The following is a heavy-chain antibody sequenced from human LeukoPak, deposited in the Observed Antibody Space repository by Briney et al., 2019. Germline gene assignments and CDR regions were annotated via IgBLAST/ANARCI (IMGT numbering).Heavy chain of an antibody. CDR2: IKQDRSET. Sequence: PGGSLRLSCATSGFTFSSYWMSWVRQAPGKGLEWVANIKQDRSETYYVDSVKGRFTISGDNTKNSLYLQMNSLRAEDTALYYCVRDAGDSGYMINDIWGQGTMVTVTS. CDR3: VRDAGDSGYMINDI. CDR1: GFTFSSYW. V-gene: IGHV3-7*01. J-gene: IGHJ3*02. D-gene: IGHD5-12*01.